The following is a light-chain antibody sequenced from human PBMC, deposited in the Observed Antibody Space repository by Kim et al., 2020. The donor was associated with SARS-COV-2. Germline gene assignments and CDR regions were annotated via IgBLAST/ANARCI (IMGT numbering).Light chain of an antibody. CDR1: KLGDKY. CDR3: QAWDSTTVV. CDR2: QDD. V-gene: IGLV3-1*01. Sequence: SYELTQPPSVSVSPGQTASITCSGDKLGDKYACWYQQKPGQSPVVVMYQDDKRPSGIPERFSGSNSGNTATLTISGTQAMDEADYYCQAWDSTTVVFGGG. J-gene: IGLJ2*01.